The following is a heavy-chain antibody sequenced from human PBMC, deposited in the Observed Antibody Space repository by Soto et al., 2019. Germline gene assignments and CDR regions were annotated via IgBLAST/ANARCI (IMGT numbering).Heavy chain of an antibody. D-gene: IGHD1-1*01. CDR3: AAGGTRWLHSPFDY. Sequence: QVQLVQSGAEVKKPGASVKVSCKVSGHTLTELSMHWVRLAPGKGLEWMGGFDPEDGETISAQKFQGRVTMTEDRSIDSTYLELSSLRSEDTAVYYCAAGGTRWLHSPFDYWGQGTLVTISS. J-gene: IGHJ4*02. CDR2: FDPEDGET. CDR1: GHTLTELS. V-gene: IGHV1-24*01.